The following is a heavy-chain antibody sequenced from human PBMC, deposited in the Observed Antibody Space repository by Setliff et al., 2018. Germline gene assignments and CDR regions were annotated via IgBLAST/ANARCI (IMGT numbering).Heavy chain of an antibody. Sequence: SETLSLTCTVSGGSINNYYWSWIRQALGKGLEWVGYVYYTGTTNYSPSLKGRVIISVDASKNRLSLQLNSVTPADTAVYYCARDRSAYNYGLDVWGRGTTVTVSS. V-gene: IGHV4-59*01. J-gene: IGHJ6*02. CDR3: ARDRSAYNYGLDV. CDR2: VYYTGTT. CDR1: GGSINNYY.